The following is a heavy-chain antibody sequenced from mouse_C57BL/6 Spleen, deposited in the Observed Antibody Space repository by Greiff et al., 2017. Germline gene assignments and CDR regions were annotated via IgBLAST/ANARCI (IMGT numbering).Heavy chain of an antibody. CDR1: GYTFTSYW. J-gene: IGHJ1*03. Sequence: QVQLKQPGAELVRPGSSVKLSCKASGYTFTSYWMHWVKQRPIQGLEWIGNIDPSDSETHYNQKFKDKATLTVDKSSSTAYMQLSSLTSEDSAVYYCARGGRLRGYFDVWGTGTTVTVSS. D-gene: IGHD2-2*01. V-gene: IGHV1-52*01. CDR3: ARGGRLRGYFDV. CDR2: IDPSDSET.